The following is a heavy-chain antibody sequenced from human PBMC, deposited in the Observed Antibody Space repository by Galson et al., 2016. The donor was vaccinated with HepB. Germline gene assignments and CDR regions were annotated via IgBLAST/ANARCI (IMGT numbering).Heavy chain of an antibody. CDR3: ARQGGTLVGVVVVKPAYFAMDV. CDR1: GVSIRNSNYH. V-gene: IGHV4-39*01. Sequence: SETLSLTCIVSGVSIRNSNYHWAWIRQPPGKGLEWIGSVSYTGNTFYTSSLKSRVTVSVNTSNSHFSLRLSSVTAADTAVYYCARQGGTLVGVVVVKPAYFAMDVGGEGSTVIVSS. CDR2: VSYTGNT. D-gene: IGHD3-10*01. J-gene: IGHJ6*04.